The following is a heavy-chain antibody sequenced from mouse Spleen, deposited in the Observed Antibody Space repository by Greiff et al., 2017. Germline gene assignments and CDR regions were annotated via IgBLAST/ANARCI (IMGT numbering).Heavy chain of an antibody. CDR2: ISSGGGNT. D-gene: IGHD5-5*01. J-gene: IGHJ2*01. Sequence: EVMLVESGGGLVKLGGSLKLSCAASGFTFSSYDMSWVRQTPEKRLEWVATISSGGGNTYYPDSVKGRFTISRDNAKNTLYLKMSSLKSEDTAMYYCARQDYPFDYWGQGTTLTVSS. CDR3: ARQDYPFDY. V-gene: IGHV5-9*01. CDR1: GFTFSSYD.